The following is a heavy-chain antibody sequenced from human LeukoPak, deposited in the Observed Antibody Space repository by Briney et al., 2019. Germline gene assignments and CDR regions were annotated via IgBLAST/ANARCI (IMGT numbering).Heavy chain of an antibody. Sequence: SETLSLTCAISGGSISSSNWWSWVRQPPGKGLEWIGSIYYSGSTYYNPSLKSRVTISVDTSKNQFSLKLSSVTAADTAVYYCARDPAGVVPHYYFDYWGQGTLVTVSS. CDR2: IYYSGST. CDR1: GGSISSSNW. D-gene: IGHD3-3*01. J-gene: IGHJ4*02. V-gene: IGHV4-4*02. CDR3: ARDPAGVVPHYYFDY.